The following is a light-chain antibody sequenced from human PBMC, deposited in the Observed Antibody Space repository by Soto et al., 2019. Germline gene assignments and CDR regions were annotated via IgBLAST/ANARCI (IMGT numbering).Light chain of an antibody. Sequence: DIPMTQSPSSVSASVGDRFTISCRASQDIGNFLAWYQQTPGKAPRLLIHGASSLSREIPSRFSGGGTGTPFTLTISGLQPEDLATDFCLHTSTFPRTFGQGTKV. CDR1: QDIGNF. CDR2: GAS. V-gene: IGKV1-12*01. J-gene: IGKJ1*01. CDR3: LHTSTFPRT.